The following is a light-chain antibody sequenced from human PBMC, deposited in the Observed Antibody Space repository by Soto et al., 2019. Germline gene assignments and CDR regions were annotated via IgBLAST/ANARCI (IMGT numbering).Light chain of an antibody. V-gene: IGLV1-51*02. Sequence: QLVLTQPPSVSAAPGQKVTISCPGSSSNIGNNYVSWYQQLPGTAPKLLIYENNKRPSRIPDRYSGSKSGTSATLGITGLKAGDEADYYCGTGVSSLSAVFGGGTKLTVL. CDR1: SSNIGNNY. CDR2: ENN. CDR3: GTGVSSLSAV. J-gene: IGLJ2*01.